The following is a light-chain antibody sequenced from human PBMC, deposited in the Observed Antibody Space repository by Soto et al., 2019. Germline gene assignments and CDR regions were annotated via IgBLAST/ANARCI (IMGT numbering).Light chain of an antibody. CDR3: SSYTSSSTV. CDR2: DVS. V-gene: IGLV2-14*01. J-gene: IGLJ3*02. CDR1: SSDVGGYNY. Sequence: QSVLTQPASGSGSPGQSITISCTGTSSDVGGYNYVPWYQQHPGKAPKLMIYDVSNRPSGVSNRFSGSKSGNTASLTISGLQAEDEADYYCSSYTSSSTVFGGGTKVTVL.